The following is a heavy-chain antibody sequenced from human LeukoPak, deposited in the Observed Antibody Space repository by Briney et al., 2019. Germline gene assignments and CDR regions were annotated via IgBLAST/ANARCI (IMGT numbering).Heavy chain of an antibody. CDR2: IYSGGST. D-gene: IGHD6-13*01. CDR3: AREGVAAAGTYGY. V-gene: IGHV3-53*01. CDR1: GFTVSSNY. Sequence: PGGSLRLSCAASGFTVSSNYMSWVRQAPGKGLEWVSVIYSGGSTYYADSVKGRFTISRDNSKNTLYLQMNSLRAEDTAVYYCAREGVAAAGTYGYWGQGTLVTVSS. J-gene: IGHJ4*02.